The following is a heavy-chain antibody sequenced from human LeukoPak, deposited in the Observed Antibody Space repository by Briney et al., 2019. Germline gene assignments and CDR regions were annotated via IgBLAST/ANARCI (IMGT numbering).Heavy chain of an antibody. V-gene: IGHV4-4*07. CDR3: ARRGFIAAAGFDY. CDR2: IYTNGIT. Sequence: PSETLSLTCTISGDSISDYYWSWIRPPAGKGLELIGRIYTNGITNYNPSLKSRVTISVDTSKNQFSLKLSSVTAADTAVYYCARRGFIAAAGFDYWGQGTLVTVSS. CDR1: GDSISDYY. J-gene: IGHJ4*02. D-gene: IGHD6-13*01.